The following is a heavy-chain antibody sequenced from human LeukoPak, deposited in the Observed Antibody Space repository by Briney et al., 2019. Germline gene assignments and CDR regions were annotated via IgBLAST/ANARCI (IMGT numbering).Heavy chain of an antibody. J-gene: IGHJ5*02. CDR3: VRDGEGVAISVNYWFDP. Sequence: ASVKVSCRASGFIFTGYDINWVRQAAGQGLEWMGWMNPITGSTGYARQFRGRVTMTRDTSTGTAYMELTSLRSEDTAVYYCVRDGEGVAISVNYWFDPWGQGTLVTVSS. V-gene: IGHV1-8*01. D-gene: IGHD3-10*01. CDR1: GFIFTGYD. CDR2: MNPITGST.